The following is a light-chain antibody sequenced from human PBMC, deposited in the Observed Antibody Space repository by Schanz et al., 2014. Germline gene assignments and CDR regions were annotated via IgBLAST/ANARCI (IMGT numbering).Light chain of an antibody. V-gene: IGLV2-14*03. CDR1: SSDVGGYNY. CDR2: DVS. J-gene: IGLJ2*01. Sequence: QSALTQPASVSGSPGQSITISCPGTSSDVGGYNYVSWYQQYPGKAPKLLIYDVSNRPSGVSDRFSGSKSGNTASLTISGLQPEDEAAYHCSSYTTNSALVLFGGGTKLTVL. CDR3: SSYTTNSALVL.